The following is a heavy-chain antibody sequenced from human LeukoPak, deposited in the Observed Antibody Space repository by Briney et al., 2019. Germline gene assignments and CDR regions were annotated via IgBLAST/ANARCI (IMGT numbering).Heavy chain of an antibody. CDR2: ISSSSSYI. Sequence: GGSLRLSCAASGFTFSSYSMNWVRQAPGKGLEWVSSISSSSSYIYYADSVKGRFTISRDNARNSLYLQMNSLRAEDTAVYYCARASWQSAFDIWGQGTMVTVSS. V-gene: IGHV3-21*01. J-gene: IGHJ3*02. CDR1: GFTFSSYS. CDR3: ARASWQSAFDI.